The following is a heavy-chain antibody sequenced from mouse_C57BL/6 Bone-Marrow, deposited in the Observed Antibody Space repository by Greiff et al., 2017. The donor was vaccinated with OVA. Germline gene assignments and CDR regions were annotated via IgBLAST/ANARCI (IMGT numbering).Heavy chain of an antibody. CDR2: ISSGGDYI. CDR1: GFTFSSYA. D-gene: IGHD1-1*01. CDR3: TSHYYYGSSYWFAY. Sequence: EVKVVESGEGLVKPGGSLKLSCAASGFTFSSYAMSWVRQTPEKRLEWVAYISSGGDYIYYADTVKGRFTISRDNARNTLYLQMSSLKSEDTAMYYCTSHYYYGSSYWFAYWGQGTLVTVSA. V-gene: IGHV5-9-1*02. J-gene: IGHJ3*01.